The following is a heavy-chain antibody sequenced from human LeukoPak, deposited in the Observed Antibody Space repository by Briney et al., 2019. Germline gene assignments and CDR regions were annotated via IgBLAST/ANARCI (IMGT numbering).Heavy chain of an antibody. CDR2: IYYSGST. J-gene: IGHJ4*02. CDR3: AXLSGYYXFDY. D-gene: IGHD3-3*01. CDR1: GGSISSYY. V-gene: IGHV4-59*01. Sequence: PSETLSPTCTVSGGSISSYYWSWIRQPPGKGLEWIGYIYYSGSTNYNPSLKSRVTISVDTSKNQFSLKLSSVTAADTAVYYCAXLSGYYXFDYWGQGTLVTVSS.